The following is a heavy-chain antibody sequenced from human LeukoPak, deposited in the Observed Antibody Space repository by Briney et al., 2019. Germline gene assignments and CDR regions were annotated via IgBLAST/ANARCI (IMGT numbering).Heavy chain of an antibody. CDR3: AREVPYDSSRYYQPFDY. D-gene: IGHD3-22*01. Sequence: GGSLRLSCAASGFTFSSYAMHWVRQAPGKGLEWVAVISYDGSNKYYADSVKGRFTISRDNSKNTLYLQMNSLRAEDTAVYYCAREVPYDSSRYYQPFDYWGQGTLVTVSS. CDR1: GFTFSSYA. V-gene: IGHV3-30*04. J-gene: IGHJ4*02. CDR2: ISYDGSNK.